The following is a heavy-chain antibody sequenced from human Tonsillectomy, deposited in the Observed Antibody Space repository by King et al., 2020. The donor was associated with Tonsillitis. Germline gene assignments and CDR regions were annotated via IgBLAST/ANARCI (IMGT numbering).Heavy chain of an antibody. J-gene: IGHJ4*02. CDR3: AHRQTSSGSYYDPGYVDY. CDR2: IYWTDDK. Sequence: TLKESGPTLVKPTQTLTLTCTFSGFSLTTSVEGVGWIRQPPGKALEWLALIYWTDDKLYSPSLKSRLTITKDTSKHQVVLTMTNMDPVDTATYYCAHRQTSSGSYYDPGYVDYWGQGTLVTVSS. V-gene: IGHV2-5*01. D-gene: IGHD1-26*01. CDR1: GFSLTTSVEG.